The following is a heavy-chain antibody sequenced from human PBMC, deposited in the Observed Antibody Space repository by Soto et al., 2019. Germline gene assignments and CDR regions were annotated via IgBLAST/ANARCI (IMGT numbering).Heavy chain of an antibody. V-gene: IGHV3-48*01. J-gene: IGHJ6*03. Sequence: EVQLVESGGGLVQPGGSLRLSCAASGFTFSSYSMNWVRQAPGKGLEWVSYISSSSSTIYYADSVKGRFTISRDNAKNPLYLQMNSLRAEDKAVYYCARRLEKVNYYCYYYMDVWGKGTTVTVSS. CDR1: GFTFSSYS. CDR2: ISSSSSTI. D-gene: IGHD1-1*01. CDR3: ARRLEKVNYYCYYYMDV.